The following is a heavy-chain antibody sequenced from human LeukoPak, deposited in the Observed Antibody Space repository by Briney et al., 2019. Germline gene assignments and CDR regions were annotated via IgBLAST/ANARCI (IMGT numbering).Heavy chain of an antibody. Sequence: GGSLRLSCAASGFTVSSNYMSWVRQAPGKGLEWVSVIYSSSNTYYADSVKGRFTISRDNSKNTLYLQMNSLRVEDTAVYYCAKVIPATISEDYWGQGTLVTVSS. V-gene: IGHV3-53*01. CDR1: GFTVSSNY. J-gene: IGHJ4*02. CDR2: IYSSSNT. D-gene: IGHD2-2*01. CDR3: AKVIPATISEDY.